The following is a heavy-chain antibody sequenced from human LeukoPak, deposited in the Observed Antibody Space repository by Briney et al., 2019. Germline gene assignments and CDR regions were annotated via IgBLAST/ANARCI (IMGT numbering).Heavy chain of an antibody. D-gene: IGHD6-19*01. J-gene: IGHJ4*01. CDR3: AKGIYSSGWSYFDY. Sequence: PGGSLRLSCAASGFTFSSYAMSWVRQAPGKGLEWVSAISGSGGSTYYADSVKGRFTISGDNSKNTLYLQMNSLRAEDTAVYYCAKGIYSSGWSYFDYWGHGTLVTVSS. CDR1: GFTFSSYA. CDR2: ISGSGGST. V-gene: IGHV3-23*01.